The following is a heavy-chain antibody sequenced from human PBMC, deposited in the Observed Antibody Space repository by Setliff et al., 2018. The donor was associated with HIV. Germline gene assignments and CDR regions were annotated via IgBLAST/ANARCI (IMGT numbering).Heavy chain of an antibody. Sequence: GESLKISCAPSGFTVSSNYMTWVRQAPGKGLEWVSVIYSNGNTLYADSVKGRFTISRDNAKNSLYLQMNSLRAEDTAVYYCARDVDVVPRVLFDYWGQGTLVTVSS. V-gene: IGHV3-66*01. J-gene: IGHJ4*02. CDR1: GFTVSSNY. CDR3: ARDVDVVPRVLFDY. D-gene: IGHD2-2*01. CDR2: IYSNGNT.